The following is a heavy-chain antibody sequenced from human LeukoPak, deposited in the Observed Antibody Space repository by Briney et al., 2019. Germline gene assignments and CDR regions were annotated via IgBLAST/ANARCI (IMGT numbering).Heavy chain of an antibody. Sequence: GGSLRLSCAASGFTFSNYWMNWVRQAPGKGLEWVSYISSSGSTIYYADSVKGRFTISRDNAKNSLYLQMNSLRAEDTAVYYCAELGITMIGGVWGKGTTVTISS. D-gene: IGHD3-10*02. CDR1: GFTFSNYW. CDR2: ISSSGSTI. V-gene: IGHV3-48*04. J-gene: IGHJ6*04. CDR3: AELGITMIGGV.